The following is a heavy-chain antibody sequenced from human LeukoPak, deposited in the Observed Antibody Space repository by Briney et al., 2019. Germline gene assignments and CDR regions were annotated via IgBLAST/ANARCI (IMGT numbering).Heavy chain of an antibody. CDR3: ARDNSRGYSGDFDY. J-gene: IGHJ4*02. Sequence: GGSLRLSCAASGFTFEDYAMHWVRQAPGKGLEWVSLVSGNGRNTYYADSVKGRFTISRDNAKNSLYLQMNSLRDEDTAVYYCARDNSRGYSGDFDYWGQGTLVTVSS. D-gene: IGHD5-12*01. V-gene: IGHV3-43*02. CDR2: VSGNGRNT. CDR1: GFTFEDYA.